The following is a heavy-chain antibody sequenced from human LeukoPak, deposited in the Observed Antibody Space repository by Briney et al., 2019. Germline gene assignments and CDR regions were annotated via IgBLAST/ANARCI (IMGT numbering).Heavy chain of an antibody. V-gene: IGHV3-30*03. D-gene: IGHD4-17*01. Sequence: GGSLRLSCAASGFTFSSYGMHWVRQAPGKGLEWVAVISYDGSNKYYADSVKGRFTISRHNSKNTLYLQMNSLRAEDTAVYYCARLHLKTTVTYRDWYFDLWGRGTLVTVSS. CDR2: ISYDGSNK. J-gene: IGHJ2*01. CDR1: GFTFSSYG. CDR3: ARLHLKTTVTYRDWYFDL.